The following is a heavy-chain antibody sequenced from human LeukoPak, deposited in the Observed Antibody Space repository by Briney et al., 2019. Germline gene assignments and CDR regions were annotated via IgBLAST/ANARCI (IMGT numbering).Heavy chain of an antibody. D-gene: IGHD2-15*01. CDR1: GFTFSNYG. CDR2: IRYDGSNK. J-gene: IGHJ4*02. V-gene: IGHV3-30*02. Sequence: GGSLRLSCAASGFTFSNYGMHWVRQAPGQGRERGSFIRYDGSNKYYADSVKGRFTISRDNSKNTLYLQMNSLRAEDTAVYYCAKEKNRYCSGGSCYLGYWGQGTLVTVSS. CDR3: AKEKNRYCSGGSCYLGY.